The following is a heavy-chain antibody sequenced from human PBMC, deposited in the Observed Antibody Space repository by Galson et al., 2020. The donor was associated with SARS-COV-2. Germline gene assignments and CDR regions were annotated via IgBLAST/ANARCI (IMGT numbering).Heavy chain of an antibody. Sequence: TGGSLRLSCAASGFTFSSYGMHWVRQAPGKGLEWVAVISYDGSNKYYADSVKGRFTISRDNSKNTLYLQMNSLRAEDTAVYYCAKAGWGYSSSYSYFDYWGQGTLVTVSS. CDR1: GFTFSSYG. J-gene: IGHJ4*02. CDR3: AKAGWGYSSSYSYFDY. V-gene: IGHV3-30*18. D-gene: IGHD6-6*01. CDR2: ISYDGSNK.